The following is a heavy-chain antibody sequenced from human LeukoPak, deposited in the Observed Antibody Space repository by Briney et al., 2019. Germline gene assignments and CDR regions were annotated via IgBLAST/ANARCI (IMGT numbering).Heavy chain of an antibody. CDR2: ISAYNGNT. D-gene: IGHD6-13*01. CDR3: ARDGAAAGRTFDY. V-gene: IGHV1-18*01. J-gene: IGHJ4*02. Sequence: ASVKVSCKASGYTFANYGISWVRQAPGQGLEWVGWISAYNGNTNSAQKLQGRVTMTTDTSTSTAYMELRSLRSDDTALYYCARDGAAAGRTFDYWGQGTLVTVSP. CDR1: GYTFANYG.